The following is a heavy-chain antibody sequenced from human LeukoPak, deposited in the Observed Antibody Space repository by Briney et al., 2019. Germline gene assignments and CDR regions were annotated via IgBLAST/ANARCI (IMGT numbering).Heavy chain of an antibody. D-gene: IGHD3-10*01. CDR2: ISYDGSNK. J-gene: IGHJ4*02. V-gene: IGHV3-30*18. CDR3: AKDGHYYGSGSYVY. Sequence: GGSLRLSCAASGFTFSDYYMSWIRQAPGKGLEWVAVISYDGSNKYYADSVKGRFTISRDNSKNTLYLQMNSLKAEDTAVYYCAKDGHYYGSGSYVYWGQGTLVTVSS. CDR1: GFTFSDYY.